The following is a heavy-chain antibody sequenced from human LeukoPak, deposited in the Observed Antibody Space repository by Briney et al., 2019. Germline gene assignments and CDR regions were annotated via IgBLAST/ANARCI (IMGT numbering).Heavy chain of an antibody. D-gene: IGHD3-10*01. V-gene: IGHV4-59*12. CDR1: GGSISSYY. CDR2: IYHSGST. J-gene: IGHJ5*02. Sequence: SETLSLTCTVSGGSISSYYWSWIRQPPGKGLEWIGYIYHSGSTYYNPSLKSRVTISVDRSKNQFSLKLSSVTAADTAVYYCARGAGSGSYPNWFDPWGQGTLVTVSS. CDR3: ARGAGSGSYPNWFDP.